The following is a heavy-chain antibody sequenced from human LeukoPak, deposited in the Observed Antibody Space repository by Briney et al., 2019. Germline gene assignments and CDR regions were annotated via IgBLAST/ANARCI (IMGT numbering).Heavy chain of an antibody. CDR2: MSKSGDYT. CDR1: GFIFSDYA. Sequence: GGSLRLSCAASGFIFSDYAMSWVRQAPGEGLEWLSGMSKSGDYTHDTESVKGRFTISRDDSKNTLYLQMSGLRAEDTAIYYCAKFNGWELAEYYLDYWGHGTLVTVSS. V-gene: IGHV3-23*01. D-gene: IGHD1-26*01. J-gene: IGHJ4*01. CDR3: AKFNGWELAEYYLDY.